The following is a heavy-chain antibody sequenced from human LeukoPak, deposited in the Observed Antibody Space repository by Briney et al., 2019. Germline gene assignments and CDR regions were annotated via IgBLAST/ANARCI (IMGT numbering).Heavy chain of an antibody. CDR2: INTNTGNP. V-gene: IGHV7-4-1*02. CDR3: ARAPPKGPIVVANDY. J-gene: IGHJ4*02. CDR1: GYTFTSYA. Sequence: ASVKVSCKASGYTFTSYAMNWVRQAPGQGPEWMGWINTNTGNPTYAQGFTGRFVFSLDTSVSTAYLQISSLKAEDTAVYYCARAPPKGPIVVANDYWGQGTLVTVSS. D-gene: IGHD3-22*01.